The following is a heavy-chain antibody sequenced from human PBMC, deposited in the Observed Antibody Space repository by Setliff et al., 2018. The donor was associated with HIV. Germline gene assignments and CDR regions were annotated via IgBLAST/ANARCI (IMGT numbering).Heavy chain of an antibody. V-gene: IGHV3-48*03. CDR1: GFTFYIYE. D-gene: IGHD1-1*01. CDR3: ARLPNPKERSY. CDR2: ISSSYTT. J-gene: IGHJ4*02. Sequence: PGGSLRLSCAASGFTFYIYELNWVRQAPGKGLEWVSYISSSYTTHYADSVKGRFTISRDNAEGSLYLQMNSLRPEDSAVYYCARLPNPKERSYWGQGTLVTVSS.